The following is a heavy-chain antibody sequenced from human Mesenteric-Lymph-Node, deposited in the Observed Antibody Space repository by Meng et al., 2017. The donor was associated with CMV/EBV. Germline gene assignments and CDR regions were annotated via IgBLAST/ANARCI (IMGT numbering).Heavy chain of an antibody. D-gene: IGHD1-26*01. CDR2: MNPKSGDI. CDR1: GYTFTSFD. Sequence: ASVKVSCKASGYTFTSFDINWVRQAPGQGLEWMGWMNPKSGDIGYGERFQGRLTMTRDISKATFCMEMSGLRSEDTAVYFCAKDRYGGTYVQYFDSWGRGTLVTVSS. V-gene: IGHV1-8*01. CDR3: AKDRYGGTYVQYFDS. J-gene: IGHJ4*02.